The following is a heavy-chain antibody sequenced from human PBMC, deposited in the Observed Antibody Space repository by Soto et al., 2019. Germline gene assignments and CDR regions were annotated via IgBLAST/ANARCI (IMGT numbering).Heavy chain of an antibody. J-gene: IGHJ4*02. CDR2: INPFSGTT. V-gene: IGHV1-2*02. Sequence: ASVKVSCKASGYSFDAHYIHWVRQAPGQGLEWMGWINPFSGTTKLAQKFQGRVSVTRDTSISTAYVEMSSLRSDDTAIYYCARKGFFDYWGQGTLVTVSP. CDR3: ARKGFFDY. CDR1: GYSFDAHY.